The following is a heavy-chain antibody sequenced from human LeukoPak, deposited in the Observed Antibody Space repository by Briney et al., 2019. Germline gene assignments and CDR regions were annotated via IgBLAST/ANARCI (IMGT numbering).Heavy chain of an antibody. V-gene: IGHV4-34*01. CDR1: GGSFSGNY. J-gene: IGHJ4*02. CDR3: ARGTRQGRQLGV. Sequence: KPSETLSLTCAGYGGSFSGNYWSWIRQPPGKGLEWIGEINHSGSTNYNPSLKSRVTISVDTSKNQFSLKLSSVTAADTAVYYCARGTRQGRQLGVWGQGTLVTVSS. D-gene: IGHD2-8*01. CDR2: INHSGST.